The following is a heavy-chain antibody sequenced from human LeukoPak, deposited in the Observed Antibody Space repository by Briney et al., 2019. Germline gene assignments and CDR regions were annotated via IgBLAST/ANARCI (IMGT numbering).Heavy chain of an antibody. CDR2: IYHSGST. CDR1: GGSISSGGYY. CDR3: ARGPDYYDSKGYYFDY. J-gene: IGHJ4*02. D-gene: IGHD3-22*01. V-gene: IGHV4-30-2*01. Sequence: PSQTLSLTCTVSGGSISSGGYYWSWIRQPPGKGLEWIGYIYHSGSTYYNPSLKSRVTISVDRSKNQFSLKLSSVTAADTAVYYCARGPDYYDSKGYYFDYWGQGTLVTVSS.